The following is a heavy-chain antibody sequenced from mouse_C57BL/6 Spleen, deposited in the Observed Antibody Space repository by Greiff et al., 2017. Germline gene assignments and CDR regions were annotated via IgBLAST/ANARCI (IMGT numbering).Heavy chain of an antibody. J-gene: IGHJ1*03. CDR3: TRPPTVVERFYWYFDV. V-gene: IGHV1-15*01. CDR1: GYTFTDYE. CDR2: IDPETGGT. Sequence: QVQLQQSGAELVRPGASVTLSCKASGYTFTDYEMHWVKQTPVHGLEWIGAIDPETGGTAYNQKFKGKAILTADKSSSTAYMELRSLTSEDSAFYYCTRPPTVVERFYWYFDVWGTGTTVTVSS. D-gene: IGHD1-1*01.